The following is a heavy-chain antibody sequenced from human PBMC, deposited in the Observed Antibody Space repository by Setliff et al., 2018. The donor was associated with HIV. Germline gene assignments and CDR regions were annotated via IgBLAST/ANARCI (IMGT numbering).Heavy chain of an antibody. V-gene: IGHV4-34*01. CDR3: ARQVGEGKWYLDS. CDR1: GGSFSGYY. J-gene: IGHJ4*01. Sequence: ETLSLTCAVYGGSFSGYYWGWIRQPPGKGLEWIAIIHQSGTAHKRPSLKSRVTISIDTSENLFSLKLSGVTAADTAIYYCARQVGEGKWYLDSWGHGTLVTVSS. CDR2: IHQSGTA. D-gene: IGHD1-26*01.